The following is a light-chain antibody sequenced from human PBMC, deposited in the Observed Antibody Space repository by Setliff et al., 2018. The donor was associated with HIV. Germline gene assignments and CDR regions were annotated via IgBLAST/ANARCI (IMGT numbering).Light chain of an antibody. V-gene: IGLV2-14*01. CDR2: EVS. CDR3: FSYTTSKILV. Sequence: QSALTQPASVSGSPGQSITISCTGTSSDVGAYKFVSWYQHHPGKAPKFIIYEVSNRPLGVSNRFSGSKSGNTASLTISGLQADDEADYYCFSYTTSKILVFDGGTKVTVL. J-gene: IGLJ3*02. CDR1: SSDVGAYKF.